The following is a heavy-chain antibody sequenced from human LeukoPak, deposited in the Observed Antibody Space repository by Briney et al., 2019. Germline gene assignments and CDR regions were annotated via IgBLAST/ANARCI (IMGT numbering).Heavy chain of an antibody. D-gene: IGHD6-13*01. J-gene: IGHJ5*02. V-gene: IGHV4-34*01. CDR3: ARGGPRSAAASFDP. Sequence: PSETLSLTCAVYGGSFSGYYWSWIRQPPGKGLEWIGEINHSGSTNYNPSLKSRVTISVDTSKNQFSLKLSSVTAADTAVYYCARGGPRSAAASFDPWAREPWSPSPQ. CDR2: INHSGST. CDR1: GGSFSGYY.